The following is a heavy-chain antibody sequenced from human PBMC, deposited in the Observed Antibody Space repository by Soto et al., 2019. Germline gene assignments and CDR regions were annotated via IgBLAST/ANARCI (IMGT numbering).Heavy chain of an antibody. CDR1: GFTFSSYS. Sequence: GGSLRLSCAASGFTFSSYSMNWVRQAPGKGLEWVSSISSSSSYIYYADSVKGRFTISRDNAKNSLYLQMNSLRAEDTAVYYCASLLMVYAHDAFDIWGQGTMVTVSS. J-gene: IGHJ3*02. V-gene: IGHV3-21*01. D-gene: IGHD2-8*01. CDR2: ISSSSSYI. CDR3: ASLLMVYAHDAFDI.